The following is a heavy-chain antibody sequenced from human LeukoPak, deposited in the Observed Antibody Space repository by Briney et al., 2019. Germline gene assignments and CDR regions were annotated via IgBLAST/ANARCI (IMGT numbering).Heavy chain of an antibody. CDR1: GGSISSYY. D-gene: IGHD3-22*01. J-gene: IGHJ6*03. CDR2: IYYSGST. V-gene: IGHV4-59*01. Sequence: PSETLSLTCTVSGGSISSYYWSWIRQPPGKGLEWIGYIYYSGSTNYNPSLKSRVTISVDTSKNQFFLKLSSVTAADTAVYYCARFPRGFYYDSSGYHYYYMDVWGKGTTVTVSS. CDR3: ARFPRGFYYDSSGYHYYYMDV.